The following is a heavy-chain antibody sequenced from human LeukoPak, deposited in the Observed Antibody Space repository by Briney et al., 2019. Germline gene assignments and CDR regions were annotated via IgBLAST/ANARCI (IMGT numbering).Heavy chain of an antibody. D-gene: IGHD3-22*01. V-gene: IGHV4-59*01. J-gene: IGHJ5*02. CDR1: GGSISSYY. CDR3: ARSEYYYDSSGYHNWFDP. Sequence: SETLSLTCTVSGGSISSYYWSWIRQPPGKGLEWIGYIYYSGSTNYNPSLKSRVTISVDTSKNQFSLKLSSVTAADTAVYYCARSEYYYDSSGYHNWFDPWGQGTLVTVSS. CDR2: IYYSGST.